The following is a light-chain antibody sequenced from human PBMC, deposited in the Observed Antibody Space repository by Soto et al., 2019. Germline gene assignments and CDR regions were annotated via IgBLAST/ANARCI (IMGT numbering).Light chain of an antibody. J-gene: IGKJ1*01. CDR2: KAS. CDR1: QSISSW. Sequence: DIQMTQSPATLSACVGDRVTITCRASQSISSWLAWYQQKPGKAPKLLIYKASSLESGVPSRFSGRGSGTEFTLTITSLHPDDFATNYCQQYNSYPCTFGQGTKVEIK. CDR3: QQYNSYPCT. V-gene: IGKV1-5*03.